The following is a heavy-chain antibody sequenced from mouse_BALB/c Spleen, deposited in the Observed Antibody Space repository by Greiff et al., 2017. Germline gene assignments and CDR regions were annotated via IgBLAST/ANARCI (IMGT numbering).Heavy chain of an antibody. CDR2: IYPGDGDT. CDR1: GYAFSSSW. J-gene: IGHJ4*01. CDR3: ARSDGNYAMDY. D-gene: IGHD2-3*01. Sequence: VQLQQSGPELVKPGASVKISCKASGYAFSSSWMNWVKQRPGQGLEWIGRIYPGDGDTNYNGKFKGKATLTADKSSSTAYMQLSSLTSVDSAVYFCARSDGNYAMDYWGQGTSVTVSS. V-gene: IGHV1-82*01.